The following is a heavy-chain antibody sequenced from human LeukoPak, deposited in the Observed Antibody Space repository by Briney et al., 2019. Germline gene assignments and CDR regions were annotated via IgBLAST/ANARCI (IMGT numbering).Heavy chain of an antibody. J-gene: IGHJ4*02. CDR1: GGSISSGDYY. CDR3: ARGYYDSSGYYYGY. D-gene: IGHD3-22*01. CDR2: IYYSGST. Sequence: PSETLSLTCTVSGGSISSGDYYWSWIRQPPGKGLEWIGYIYYSGSTYYNPSLKSRVTISVDTTKNQFSLKLSSVTAADTAVYYCARGYYDSSGYYYGYWGQGTLVTVSS. V-gene: IGHV4-30-4*01.